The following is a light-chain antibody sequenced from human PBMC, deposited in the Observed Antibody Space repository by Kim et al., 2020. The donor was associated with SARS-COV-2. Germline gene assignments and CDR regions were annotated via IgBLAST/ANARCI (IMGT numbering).Light chain of an antibody. Sequence: GQSVTIACSGGSSNVGKTYVYWYQQLPGAAPRPLIYGNNQRPSGVPDRFSGSKSGTSASLAINGLRSEDEADYYCAAWDDTLSARVFGGGTKVTVL. CDR1: SSNVGKTY. CDR3: AAWDDTLSARV. V-gene: IGLV1-47*02. CDR2: GNN. J-gene: IGLJ3*02.